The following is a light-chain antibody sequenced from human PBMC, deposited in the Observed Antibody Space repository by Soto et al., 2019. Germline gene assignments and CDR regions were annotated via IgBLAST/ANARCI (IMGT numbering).Light chain of an antibody. Sequence: QSVLTQPASVSGSPGQSITISCTGTSSDVGNYKYVLWYQQHPGKAPKLMIYEVSNRPSGVSNRFSGSKSGNTASLTISGLQAEDETDYYCQSYDSILSGVIFGGGTKLTVL. CDR1: SSDVGNYKY. CDR3: QSYDSILSGVI. V-gene: IGLV2-14*01. CDR2: EVS. J-gene: IGLJ2*01.